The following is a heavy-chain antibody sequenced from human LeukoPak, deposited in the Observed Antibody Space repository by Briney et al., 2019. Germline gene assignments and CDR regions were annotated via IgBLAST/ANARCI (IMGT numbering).Heavy chain of an antibody. Sequence: PSETLSLTCTVSGGSISSYYWSWIRQPAGKGLEWIGRIYTSGSTNYNPSLKSRVTMSVDTSKNQFSLKLSSVTAADTAVYCCARDPLYCSSTSCYGWFDPWGQGTLVTVSS. CDR1: GGSISSYY. D-gene: IGHD2-2*01. CDR2: IYTSGST. CDR3: ARDPLYCSSTSCYGWFDP. J-gene: IGHJ5*02. V-gene: IGHV4-4*07.